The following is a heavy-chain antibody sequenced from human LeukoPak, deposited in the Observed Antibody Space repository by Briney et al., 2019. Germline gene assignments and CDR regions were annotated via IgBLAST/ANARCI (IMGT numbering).Heavy chain of an antibody. D-gene: IGHD2-2*01. J-gene: IGHJ5*02. CDR2: ISAYNGNT. CDR1: GYTFTSYG. CDR3: ARATVVPAAMRGLNWFDP. Sequence: GASVKVSCKASGYTFTSYGISRVRQAPGQGLEWMGWISAYNGNTNYAQKLQGRVTMTTDTSTSTAYMELRSLRSDDTAVYYCARATVVPAAMRGLNWFDPWGQGTLVTVSS. V-gene: IGHV1-18*01.